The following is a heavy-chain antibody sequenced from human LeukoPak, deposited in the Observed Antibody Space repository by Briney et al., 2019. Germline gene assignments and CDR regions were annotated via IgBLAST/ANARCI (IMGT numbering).Heavy chain of an antibody. CDR3: ARTYLASGTYYRENWFDP. D-gene: IGHD3-10*01. J-gene: IGHJ5*02. CDR2: ITGSSSTM. V-gene: IGHV3-48*02. Sequence: GGSLRLSCAASGFTFSSYSMNWVRQAPGKGLEWVSYITGSSSTMYYADSVKGRFTISRDNSKKSLYLQMNSLRDEDTAMYYCARTYLASGTYYRENWFDPWGQGTLVTVSS. CDR1: GFTFSSYS.